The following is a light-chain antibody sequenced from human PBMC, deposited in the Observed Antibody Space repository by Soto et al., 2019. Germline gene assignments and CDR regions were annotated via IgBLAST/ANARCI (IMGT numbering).Light chain of an antibody. CDR3: SSYTTSTTVV. Sequence: QSALTQPASVSGSPGQSITISCTGTNSDVGGYDYVAWYQQHPGKAPKLMMYDVTNRPSGVSNRFSASKSGNTASLTISGLQAEDEADYYCSSYTTSTTVVFGGGTKLTVL. J-gene: IGLJ2*01. CDR2: DVT. CDR1: NSDVGGYDY. V-gene: IGLV2-14*03.